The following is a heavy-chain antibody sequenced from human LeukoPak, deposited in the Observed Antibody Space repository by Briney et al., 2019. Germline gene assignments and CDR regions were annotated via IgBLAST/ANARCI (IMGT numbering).Heavy chain of an antibody. V-gene: IGHV3-33*01. CDR3: ARESRDGYWYFDL. Sequence: PGGSLRLSCAASGFTFSSYDMNWVRQAPGKGLEWVAVIWYDGSNKYYAESVKGRFNISRDNSKNTLYLQMNSLRAEDTAVYYCARESRDGYWYFDLWGRGTLVTVSS. CDR1: GFTFSSYD. D-gene: IGHD5-24*01. CDR2: IWYDGSNK. J-gene: IGHJ2*01.